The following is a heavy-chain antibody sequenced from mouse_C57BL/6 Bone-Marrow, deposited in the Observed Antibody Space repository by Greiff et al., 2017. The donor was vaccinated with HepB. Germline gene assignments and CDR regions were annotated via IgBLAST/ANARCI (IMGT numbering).Heavy chain of an antibody. Sequence: EVKLVESGPGMVKPSQSLSLTCTVPGYSITSGYDWHWIRHFPGNNLEWMGYISYSGSTNYNPSLKSRISITHDTSKNHFFLKLNSVTTEDTATYYCARGGSSGFDYWGQGTTLTVSS. J-gene: IGHJ2*01. D-gene: IGHD3-2*02. CDR3: ARGGSSGFDY. CDR2: ISYSGST. CDR1: GYSITSGYD. V-gene: IGHV3-1*01.